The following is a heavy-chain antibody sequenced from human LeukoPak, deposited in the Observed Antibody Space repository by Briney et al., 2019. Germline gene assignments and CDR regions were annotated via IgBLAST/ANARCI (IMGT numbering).Heavy chain of an antibody. CDR2: ISGSGDST. CDR3: ANDGPRYCTSTSCYAPLDS. V-gene: IGHV3-23*01. J-gene: IGHJ4*02. CDR1: GFTFNSYA. Sequence: GGSLRLSCAASGFTFNSYAMTWVRQAPGKGLEWVSVISGSGDSTYYADSVKGRFTISRDNSKNTLYLQMNSLRAEDTAVYYCANDGPRYCTSTSCYAPLDSWGQGTQVTVSS. D-gene: IGHD2-2*01.